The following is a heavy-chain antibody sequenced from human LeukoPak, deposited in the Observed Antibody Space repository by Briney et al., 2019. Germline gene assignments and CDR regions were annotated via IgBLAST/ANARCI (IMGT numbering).Heavy chain of an antibody. V-gene: IGHV3-53*01. CDR1: GFTVSSNY. CDR2: VYSDGST. Sequence: PGGSLRLSCAASGFTVSSNYMSWVRQAPGKGLEWVSIVYSDGSTYYADSVKGRFTISRDNSKNTLYLQMNSLRAEDTAVYYCARDLITMIDNYWGQGTLVTVSS. J-gene: IGHJ4*02. D-gene: IGHD3-22*01. CDR3: ARDLITMIDNY.